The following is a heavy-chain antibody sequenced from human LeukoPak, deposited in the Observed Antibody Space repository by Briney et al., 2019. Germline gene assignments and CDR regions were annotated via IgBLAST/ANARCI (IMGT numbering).Heavy chain of an antibody. J-gene: IGHJ3*02. CDR1: GYTFTSYY. D-gene: IGHD5-24*01. V-gene: IGHV1-46*01. CDR3: AREVSRDGYNHDAFDI. Sequence: VASVKVSCKASGYTFTSYYMHWVRQAPGQGLEWMGIINPSGGSTSYAQKFQGRVTMTRDMSTSTVYMELSSLRSEDTAVYYCAREVSRDGYNHDAFDIWGQGTMVTVSS. CDR2: INPSGGST.